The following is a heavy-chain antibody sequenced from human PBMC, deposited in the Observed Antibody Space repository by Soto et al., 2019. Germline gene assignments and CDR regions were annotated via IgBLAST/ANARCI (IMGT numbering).Heavy chain of an antibody. Sequence: ASVKVSCKASGYTFTGYYMHWVRQAPGQGLEWMGWINPNSGGTNYAQKFQGRVTMTRDTSISTAYMELSRLRSDDTAVYYCAVRGYSGYGKRAPRPMDVWGQGTTVTVSS. CDR3: AVRGYSGYGKRAPRPMDV. CDR1: GYTFTGYY. J-gene: IGHJ6*02. CDR2: INPNSGGT. V-gene: IGHV1-2*02. D-gene: IGHD5-12*01.